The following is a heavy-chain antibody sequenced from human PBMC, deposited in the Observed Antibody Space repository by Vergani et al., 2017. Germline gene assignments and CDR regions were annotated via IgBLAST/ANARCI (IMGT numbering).Heavy chain of an antibody. CDR2: IWYDGSNK. CDR1: GFTFSSYG. J-gene: IGHJ3*02. V-gene: IGHV3-33*01. D-gene: IGHD5-12*01. Sequence: QVQLVESGGGVVQPGRSLRLSCAASGFTFSSYGMHWVRQAPGKGLEWVAVIWYDGSNKYYADSVKGRFTISRDNSKNTLYLQMNSLRAEDTAVYYCARARGGYGTDIWGQGTMVTVSS. CDR3: ARARGGYGTDI.